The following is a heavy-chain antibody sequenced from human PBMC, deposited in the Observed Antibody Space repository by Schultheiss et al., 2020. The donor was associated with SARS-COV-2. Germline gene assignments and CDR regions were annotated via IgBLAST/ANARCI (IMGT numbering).Heavy chain of an antibody. CDR2: IYYSGST. CDR1: GGSISSSSYY. V-gene: IGHV4-39*01. J-gene: IGHJ2*01. Sequence: SQTLSLTCTVSGGSISSSSYYWGWIRQPPGKGLEWIGSIYYSGSTYYNPSLKSRVTISVDTSKNQFSLKLSSVTAADTAVYYCARHGSGDFSSYWYFDLWGRGTLVTVSS. CDR3: ARHGSGDFSSYWYFDL. D-gene: IGHD2-2*01.